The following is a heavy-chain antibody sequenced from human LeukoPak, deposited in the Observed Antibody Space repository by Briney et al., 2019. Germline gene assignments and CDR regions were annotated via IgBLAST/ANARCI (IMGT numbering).Heavy chain of an antibody. D-gene: IGHD1-26*01. CDR3: AREGEAKWELRLYDY. CDR1: GFTFSSYG. V-gene: IGHV3-33*01. Sequence: PGGSLRLSCAASGFTFSSYGMHWVRQAPGKGLEWVAVIWYDGSNKYYADSVKGRFTISRDNSKNTLYLQMNSLRAEDTAVYYCAREGEAKWELRLYDYWGQGTLVTVSS. J-gene: IGHJ4*02. CDR2: IWYDGSNK.